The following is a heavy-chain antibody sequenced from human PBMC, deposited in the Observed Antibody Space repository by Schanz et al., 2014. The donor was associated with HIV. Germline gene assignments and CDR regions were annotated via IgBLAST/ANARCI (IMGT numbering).Heavy chain of an antibody. V-gene: IGHV1-69*01. CDR2: IIPLFGTS. Sequence: QVHLVQSGAEVKKPGASVKVSCKASGYTFTRDYIHWVRQAPGQGLEWMGGIIPLFGTSNYAQKFQGRATITADESTSTAYMELSSLRSEDTAVYYCARDSPVAAGTLDYWGQGTLVTVSS. J-gene: IGHJ4*02. D-gene: IGHD6-13*01. CDR1: GYTFTRDY. CDR3: ARDSPVAAGTLDY.